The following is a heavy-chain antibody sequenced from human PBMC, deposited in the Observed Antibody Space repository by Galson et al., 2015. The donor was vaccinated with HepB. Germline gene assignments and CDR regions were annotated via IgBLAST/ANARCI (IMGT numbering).Heavy chain of an antibody. CDR3: AREGRYSSSWTQTSKTYYFDY. CDR1: GDSVSSNSAA. V-gene: IGHV6-1*01. D-gene: IGHD6-13*01. CDR2: TYYRSKWYN. J-gene: IGHJ4*02. Sequence: CAISGDSVSSNSAAWNWIRQSPSRGLEWLGRTYYRSKWYNDYAVSVKSRITINPDTSKNQFSLQLNSVTPEDTAVYYCAREGRYSSSWTQTSKTYYFDYWGQGTLVTVSS.